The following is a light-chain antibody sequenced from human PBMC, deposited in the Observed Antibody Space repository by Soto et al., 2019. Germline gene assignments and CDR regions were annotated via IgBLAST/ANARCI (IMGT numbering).Light chain of an antibody. Sequence: QSALTQPPSASGSPGQSVTISCTGTSSDVGGYNFVSWYQHHPGTAPKLKIYEVTKRPSGVPDRVSGSKSGNTASLTVSGLQAEDEADYYCSSYAGSNNYVFGTGTKLTVL. CDR1: SSDVGGYNF. V-gene: IGLV2-8*01. J-gene: IGLJ1*01. CDR3: SSYAGSNNYV. CDR2: EVT.